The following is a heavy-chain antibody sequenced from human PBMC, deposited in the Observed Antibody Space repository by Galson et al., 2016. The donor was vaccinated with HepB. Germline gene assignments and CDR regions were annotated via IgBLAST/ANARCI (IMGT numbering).Heavy chain of an antibody. CDR1: GFTFSSYA. V-gene: IGHV3-33*08. CDR3: AREIPHMVHGGLDY. Sequence: SLRLSCAASGFTFSSYAIHWVRQAPGKGLEWVAVIWYDGSNKYFADSVKGRFTISRDTSKNTLYLQMNSLRAEDTAVYYCAREIPHMVHGGLDYWGQGTLVTVSS. J-gene: IGHJ4*02. D-gene: IGHD3-10*01. CDR2: IWYDGSNK.